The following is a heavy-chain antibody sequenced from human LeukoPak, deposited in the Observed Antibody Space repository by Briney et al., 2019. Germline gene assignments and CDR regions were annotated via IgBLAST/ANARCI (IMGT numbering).Heavy chain of an antibody. J-gene: IGHJ5*02. CDR2: INPSGGST. Sequence: ASVKVSCKASGYTFTSYYMHWVRQAPGQGLEWMGIINPSGGSTSYTQKFQGRVTMTRDMSTSTVYMELSSLRSEDTAVYYCARDLSGGGSTSPEGWFDPWGQGTLVTVSS. CDR3: ARDLSGGGSTSPEGWFDP. D-gene: IGHD2-2*01. CDR1: GYTFTSYY. V-gene: IGHV1-46*01.